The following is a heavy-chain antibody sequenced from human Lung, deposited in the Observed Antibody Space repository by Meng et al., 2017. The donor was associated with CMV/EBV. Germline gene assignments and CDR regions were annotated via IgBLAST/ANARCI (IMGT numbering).Heavy chain of an antibody. D-gene: IGHD4-17*01. Sequence: SGXXLVXPTQSLTLTCTLSGLPHNNDKMRVSWLRQPPGKALEWLARIDWDGDTFYTDSMRTRLTISRDTSENQVVLTMTDVDPVDTATYYCARILPGEWFHPWXQGTXVTGAS. V-gene: IGHV2-70*04. CDR3: ARILPGEWFHP. CDR2: IDWDGDT. J-gene: IGHJ5*02. CDR1: GLPHNNDKMR.